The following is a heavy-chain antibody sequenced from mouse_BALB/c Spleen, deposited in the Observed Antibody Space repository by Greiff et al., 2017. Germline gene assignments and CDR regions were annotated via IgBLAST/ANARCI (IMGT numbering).Heavy chain of an antibody. D-gene: IGHD2-4*01. CDR1: GYTFSSYW. CDR2: ILPGSGST. J-gene: IGHJ3*01. Sequence: QVQLQQSGAELMKPGASVKISCKATGYTFSSYWIEWVKQRPGHGLEWIGEILPGSGSTNYNEKFKGKATFTADTSSNTAYMQLSSLTSEDSAVYYCASSTMITTGDAYWGQGTLVTVAA. V-gene: IGHV1-9*01. CDR3: ASSTMITTGDAY.